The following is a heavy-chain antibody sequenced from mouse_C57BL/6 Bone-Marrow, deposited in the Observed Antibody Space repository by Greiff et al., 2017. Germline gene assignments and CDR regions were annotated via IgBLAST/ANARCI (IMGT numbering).Heavy chain of an antibody. CDR2: INRDGGST. CDR1: DYAFPSHD. CDR3: APPDYSNYERNYFDY. J-gene: IGHJ2*01. Sequence: DVQLLESGAGLVQPGASLKLSCESNDYAFPSHDMSWVRQTPEQRLELVAVINRDGGSTYYPDTIERRSTLTRDKSNKTLYLQMSSLRSEDTALYYCAPPDYSNYERNYFDYWGQGTTLTVSS. V-gene: IGHV5-2*01. D-gene: IGHD2-5*01.